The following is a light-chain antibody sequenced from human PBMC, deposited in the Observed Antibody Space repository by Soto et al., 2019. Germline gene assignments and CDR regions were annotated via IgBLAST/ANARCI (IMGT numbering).Light chain of an antibody. V-gene: IGKV1-5*03. CDR3: QHYNSYSEA. J-gene: IGKJ1*01. CDR2: KAS. CDR1: QSISSW. Sequence: DIQMTQYPSTLSASVGDRVTITCRASQSISSWLAWYQQKAGKAPKLLIYKASALESGVPSRFSGSGSGTEFTLTISSLEPEDFATYYCQHYNSYSEAFGQGTKVDIK.